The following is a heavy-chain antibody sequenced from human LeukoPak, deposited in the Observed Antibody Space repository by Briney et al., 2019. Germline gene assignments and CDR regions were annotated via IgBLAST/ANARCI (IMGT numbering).Heavy chain of an antibody. V-gene: IGHV4-34*01. CDR1: GGSISTYY. CDR3: ARGEIAAAAKGYFDY. J-gene: IGHJ4*02. CDR2: INHSGST. Sequence: SETLSLTCSVSGGSISTYYWSWIRQPPGKGLEWIGEINHSGSTNYNPSLKSRVTISVDTSKNQFSLKLSSVTAADTAVYYCARGEIAAAAKGYFDYWGQGTLVTVSS. D-gene: IGHD6-13*01.